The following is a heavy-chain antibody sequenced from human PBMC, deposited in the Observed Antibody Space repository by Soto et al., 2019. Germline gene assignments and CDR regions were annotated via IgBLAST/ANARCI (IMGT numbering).Heavy chain of an antibody. CDR1: GFSLSTSGVG. D-gene: IGHD2-15*01. CDR2: IYWDDDK. J-gene: IGHJ6*02. V-gene: IGHV2-5*02. Sequence: QITLKESGPTLVKPTQTLTLTCTFSGFSLSTSGVGVGWIRQPPGKALEWLALIYWDDDKRYSPSLKSRLTIXXAXSXXQVVLTMTNMDPVDTATYYCAHRRAVAPNYYGMDVWGQGTTVTVSS. CDR3: AHRRAVAPNYYGMDV.